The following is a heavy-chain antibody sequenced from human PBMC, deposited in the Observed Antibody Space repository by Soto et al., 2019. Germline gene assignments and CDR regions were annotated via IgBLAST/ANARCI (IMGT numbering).Heavy chain of an antibody. CDR1: GFTFSSYA. D-gene: IGHD3-22*01. Sequence: HPGGSLRLSCAASGFTFSSYAMSWVRQAPGKGLEWVSAISGSGGSTYYADSVKGRFTISRDNSKNTLYLQMNSLRAEDTAVYYCAKLETYYYDSSGYLLDYWGQGTLVTVSS. V-gene: IGHV3-23*01. CDR3: AKLETYYYDSSGYLLDY. CDR2: ISGSGGST. J-gene: IGHJ4*02.